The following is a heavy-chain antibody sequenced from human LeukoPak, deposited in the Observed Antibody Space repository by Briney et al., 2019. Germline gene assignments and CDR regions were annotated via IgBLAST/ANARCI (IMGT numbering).Heavy chain of an antibody. CDR3: ARDLTTSSGYYYHYFDY. D-gene: IGHD3-22*01. CDR2: INPNSGGT. CDR1: GYTFTGYY. J-gene: IGHJ4*02. Sequence: ASVKVSCKASGYTFTGYYMHWVRQAPGQRLEWMGRINPNSGGTNYAQKFPGRVTMTRDTSISTAYMELSRLRSDDTAVYYCARDLTTSSGYYYHYFDYWGQGTLVTVSS. V-gene: IGHV1-2*06.